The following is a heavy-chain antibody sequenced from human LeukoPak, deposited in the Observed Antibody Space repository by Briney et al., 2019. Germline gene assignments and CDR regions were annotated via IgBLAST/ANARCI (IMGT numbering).Heavy chain of an antibody. D-gene: IGHD3-22*01. J-gene: IGHJ4*02. Sequence: GEALQISCHGSGYSFTNYCIGWVRHMPLKGLGWMGTIYPGDSETTYRQSLQGEVTISADKSISTTYLQWSSLKASDTAMYYCARSFYDTSGHHRLDCWGQGTLVTVSS. V-gene: IGHV5-51*01. CDR2: IYPGDSET. CDR3: ARSFYDTSGHHRLDC. CDR1: GYSFTNYC.